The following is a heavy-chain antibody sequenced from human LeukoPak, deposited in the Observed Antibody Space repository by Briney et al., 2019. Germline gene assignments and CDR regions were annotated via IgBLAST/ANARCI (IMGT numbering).Heavy chain of an antibody. V-gene: IGHV4-61*02. D-gene: IGHD3-10*01. J-gene: IGHJ4*02. CDR1: GGSISSGSYY. Sequence: SETLSLTCTVSGGSISSGSYYWSWIRQPAGKGLEWIGRIYTSGSTNYNPSLKSRVTISVDTSKNQFSLKLSSVTAADTAVYYCARSDYYGSGSYSHWGQGTLVTVSS. CDR3: ARSDYYGSGSYSH. CDR2: IYTSGST.